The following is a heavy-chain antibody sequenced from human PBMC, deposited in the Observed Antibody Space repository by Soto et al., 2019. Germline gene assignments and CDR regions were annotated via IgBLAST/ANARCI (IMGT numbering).Heavy chain of an antibody. CDR2: IKKETDGGTT. J-gene: IGHJ4*02. V-gene: IGHV3-15*01. Sequence: EVQLVESGGGLVKPGGSLRLSCAGSGFTFNNAWMSWVRQAPGKGLEWVGRIKKETDGGTTDYAASVKGRFSISRDDSKTTLYLQMNSLKTEDTAVYYCTKEWNTVTTGYWGQGTLVTVSS. D-gene: IGHD4-17*01. CDR1: GFTFNNAW. CDR3: TKEWNTVTTGY.